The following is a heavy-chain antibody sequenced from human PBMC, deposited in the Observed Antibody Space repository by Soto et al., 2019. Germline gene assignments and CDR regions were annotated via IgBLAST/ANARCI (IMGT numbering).Heavy chain of an antibody. J-gene: IGHJ4*02. CDR3: ARVYGDYVFDY. Sequence: QVQLQESRPGLVKPSETLSLTCTVSGGSISSCYWSWIRQPTGKGLEWIGSTYDRGSTNYNPSLTSPVTISVDTSKDQFSPKLSSVTAADTAVYYCARVYGDYVFDYWGQGTLVTVPS. CDR2: TYDRGST. CDR1: GGSISSCY. V-gene: IGHV4-59*01. D-gene: IGHD4-17*01.